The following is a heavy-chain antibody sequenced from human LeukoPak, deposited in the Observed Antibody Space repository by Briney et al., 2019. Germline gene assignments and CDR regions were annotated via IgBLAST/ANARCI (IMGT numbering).Heavy chain of an antibody. D-gene: IGHD3-22*01. J-gene: IGHJ4*02. CDR2: MNPNSGNT. CDR3: ARGRRDSSGYYY. Sequence: GASVKVSCKAFGYTFTSYDINWVRQATGQGLEWMGWMNPNSGNTGYAQKSQGRVTMTRNTSISTAYMELSSLRSEDTAVYYCARGRRDSSGYYYWGQGTLVTVSS. CDR1: GYTFTSYD. V-gene: IGHV1-8*01.